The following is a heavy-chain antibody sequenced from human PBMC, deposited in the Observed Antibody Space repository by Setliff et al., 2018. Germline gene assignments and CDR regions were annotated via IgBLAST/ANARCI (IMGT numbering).Heavy chain of an antibody. CDR3: ARGAIADSSGYYQGF. Sequence: GGSLRLSCAASGFTFTSYWMHWVRRAPGKGLVWVSRISSDGTTTNHADSVKGRFTISRDNARNTLYLQMSSLRADDTAVYYCARGAIADSSGYYQGFWGQGTLVTVSS. J-gene: IGHJ4*02. V-gene: IGHV3-74*01. CDR2: ISSDGTTT. D-gene: IGHD3-22*01. CDR1: GFTFTSYW.